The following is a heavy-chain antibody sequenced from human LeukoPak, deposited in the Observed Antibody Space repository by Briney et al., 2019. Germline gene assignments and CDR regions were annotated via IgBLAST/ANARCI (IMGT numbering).Heavy chain of an antibody. CDR1: GYTFTMHY. V-gene: IGHV1-46*01. J-gene: IGHJ4*02. CDR3: ARERDGYNYGYFDY. CDR2: INPSGGST. D-gene: IGHD5-24*01. Sequence: ASVTVSFTASGYTFTMHYMHWVRPAPGQGLEWMGIINPSGGSTSYAQKFQGRVTMTRDTSTSTVYMELSSLRSEDTAVYYCARERDGYNYGYFDYWGQGTLVTVSS.